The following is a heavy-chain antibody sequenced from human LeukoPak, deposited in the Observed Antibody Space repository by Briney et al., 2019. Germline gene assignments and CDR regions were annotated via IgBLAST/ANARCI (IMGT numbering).Heavy chain of an antibody. Sequence: SETLSLTCTVSGGSISSYHWSWIRQPPGKGLEWIGYIYYSGSTNYNPSLKSRVTISVDTSKNQFSLKLSSVTAADTAVYYCAREAYCGGDCYSGFDYWGQGTLVTVSS. CDR3: AREAYCGGDCYSGFDY. V-gene: IGHV4-59*01. J-gene: IGHJ4*02. CDR1: GGSISSYH. D-gene: IGHD2-21*02. CDR2: IYYSGST.